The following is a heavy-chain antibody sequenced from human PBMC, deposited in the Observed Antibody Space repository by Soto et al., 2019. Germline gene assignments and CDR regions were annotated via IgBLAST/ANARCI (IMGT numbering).Heavy chain of an antibody. Sequence: SETLSLTCTVSGGSISSYYWSWIRQPPGKGLEWIGYIYYSGSTKYNPSLKSRVTISVDTSKNQFSLKLSSVTAADTAVYYCARKYCSGGSCYSWSSWFVPWGQGTLVTVSS. J-gene: IGHJ5*02. CDR2: IYYSGST. D-gene: IGHD2-15*01. CDR1: GGSISSYY. V-gene: IGHV4-59*08. CDR3: ARKYCSGGSCYSWSSWFVP.